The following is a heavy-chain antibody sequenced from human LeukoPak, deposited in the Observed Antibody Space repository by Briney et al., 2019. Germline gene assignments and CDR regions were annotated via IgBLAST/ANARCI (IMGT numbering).Heavy chain of an antibody. CDR2: FDPEDGKT. Sequence: GASAKVSCKVSSYSLTELSMHWVRQAPGKGLEWMGGFDPEDGKTIYAQRLQGRVTMTEDTSTDTAYMQLRSLISEDSAVYYCATNLGIAVAGGAFDLWGQGTVVTVSS. V-gene: IGHV1-24*01. CDR3: ATNLGIAVAGGAFDL. D-gene: IGHD6-19*01. CDR1: SYSLTELS. J-gene: IGHJ3*01.